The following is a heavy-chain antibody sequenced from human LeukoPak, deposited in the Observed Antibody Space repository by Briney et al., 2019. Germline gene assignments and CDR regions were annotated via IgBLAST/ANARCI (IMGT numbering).Heavy chain of an antibody. CDR3: AKGEMATSN. CDR2: LGRSGGSK. D-gene: IGHD5-24*01. CDR1: GFNFDIFA. Sequence: PGGSLRLSCVASGFNFDIFAMSWVRQSPGGGLEWVASLGRSGGSKNHADSVKGRFTISRDNSKNTLFLQMNSLRVEDSAIYYCAKGEMATSNWGQGTLVTVSS. J-gene: IGHJ4*02. V-gene: IGHV3-23*01.